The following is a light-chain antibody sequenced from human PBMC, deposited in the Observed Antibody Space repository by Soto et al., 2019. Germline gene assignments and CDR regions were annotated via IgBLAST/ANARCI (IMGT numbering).Light chain of an antibody. V-gene: IGLV2-14*01. J-gene: IGLJ1*01. CDR3: SSYTSSSTPYV. CDR2: DVS. Sequence: QSALTQPASVSGSPGQSITISCTGTSSDVGGYNYVSWYQQHPGKAPKLMLYDVSNRPSGVSNRFSGYKSGNTASLTISGLQAEDEADYYCSSYTSSSTPYVFGTGTKVTVL. CDR1: SSDVGGYNY.